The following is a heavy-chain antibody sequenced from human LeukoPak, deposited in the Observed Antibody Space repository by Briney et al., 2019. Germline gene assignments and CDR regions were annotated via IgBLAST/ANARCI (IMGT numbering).Heavy chain of an antibody. CDR3: TNLGHSD. J-gene: IGHJ4*02. CDR1: GFIVINTW. CDR2: IKDDGSDK. D-gene: IGHD2-21*01. Sequence: GGSLRLSCAASGFIVINTWMTWVRQAPGKGPEWVATIKDDGSDKYYVDSVKGRFTISRDNAKNSLYLQMSSLRVEDTAVYYCTNLGHSDWGQGTLVTVSS. V-gene: IGHV3-7*01.